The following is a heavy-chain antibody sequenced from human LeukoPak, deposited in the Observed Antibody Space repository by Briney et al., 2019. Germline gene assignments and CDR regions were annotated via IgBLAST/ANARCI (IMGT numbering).Heavy chain of an antibody. CDR2: ISWNSGSM. CDR3: AKDMGD. Sequence: PGGSLRLSCAASGFTFDDYAMHWVRQAPGKGLEWVSGISWNSGSMGYADSVKGRFTISRDNAKNSLYLQMNSLRAEDTALYYCAKDMGDWGQGTLATVSS. J-gene: IGHJ4*02. D-gene: IGHD3-16*01. V-gene: IGHV3-9*01. CDR1: GFTFDDYA.